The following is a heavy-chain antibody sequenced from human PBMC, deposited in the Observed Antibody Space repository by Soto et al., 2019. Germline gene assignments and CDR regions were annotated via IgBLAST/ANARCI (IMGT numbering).Heavy chain of an antibody. Sequence: GGSLRLSCAASGFTFSNYAINWVRQAPGKGLEWVSTISGSGGSLYYLNSVKGRFTISRDNSRNTVFLQMNSLRAEDTAVYYCVIEAVAGSSYFYDFWGQGTLVTVSS. CDR2: ISGSGGSL. J-gene: IGHJ4*02. CDR1: GFTFSNYA. V-gene: IGHV3-23*01. CDR3: VIEAVAGSSYFYDF. D-gene: IGHD6-19*01.